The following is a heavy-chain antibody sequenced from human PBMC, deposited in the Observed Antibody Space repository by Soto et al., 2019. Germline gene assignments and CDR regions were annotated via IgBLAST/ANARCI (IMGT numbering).Heavy chain of an antibody. D-gene: IGHD2-2*01. CDR3: ARDFQSARYCTSSSCSGGRFDP. J-gene: IGHJ5*02. Sequence: QVQLVESGGGVVQPGRSLRLSCAASGFTFSSYGMHWVRQAPGKGLEWVAVIWYDGSNRDYADSVKGRLTISRDNSENTLYLEMNSLRVEDTAVYHCARDFQSARYCTSSSCSGGRFDPWGQGTLVTVSS. CDR2: IWYDGSNR. V-gene: IGHV3-33*01. CDR1: GFTFSSYG.